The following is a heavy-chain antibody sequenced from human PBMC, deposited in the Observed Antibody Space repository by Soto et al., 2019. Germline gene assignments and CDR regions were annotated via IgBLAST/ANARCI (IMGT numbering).Heavy chain of an antibody. D-gene: IGHD2-15*01. Sequence: EVQLVESGGGLVQPGGSLRLSCAASGFSLSDHYMDWVRQAPGKGLEWIGLIRNKPTSYTTEYAASVKGRFTISRDDSENSLYLQMNSLKTDDTAVYYCARDTDGNPDYWGQGTLVTVSS. CDR2: IRNKPTSYTT. V-gene: IGHV3-72*01. J-gene: IGHJ4*02. CDR1: GFSLSDHY. CDR3: ARDTDGNPDY.